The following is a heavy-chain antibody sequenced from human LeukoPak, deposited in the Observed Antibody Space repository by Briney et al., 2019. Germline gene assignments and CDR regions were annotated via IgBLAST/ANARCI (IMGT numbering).Heavy chain of an antibody. CDR3: ARVPGVAGDNWFDP. CDR1: GGSISSYY. Sequence: PSETLSLTCTVSGGSISSYYWSWIRQPPGKGLEWIGYIYYSGSTNYNPSLKSRVTISVDKSKNQFSLKLSSVTAADTAVYYCARVPGVAGDNWFDPWGQGTLDTVSS. J-gene: IGHJ5*02. V-gene: IGHV4-59*12. D-gene: IGHD6-19*01. CDR2: IYYSGST.